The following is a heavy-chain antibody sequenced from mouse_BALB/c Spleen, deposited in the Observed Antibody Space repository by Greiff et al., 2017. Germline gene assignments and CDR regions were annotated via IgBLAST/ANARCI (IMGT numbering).Heavy chain of an antibody. CDR2: ISYSGST. J-gene: IGHJ4*01. CDR3: ARGYYGSRYYYAMDY. CDR1: GYSITSDYA. V-gene: IGHV3-2*02. Sequence: DVKLVESGPGLVKPSQSLSLTCTVTGYSITSDYAWNWIRQFPGNKLEWMGYISYSGSTSYNPSLKSRISITRDTSKNQFFLQLNSVTTEDTATYYCARGYYGSRYYYAMDYWGQGTSVTVSS. D-gene: IGHD1-1*01.